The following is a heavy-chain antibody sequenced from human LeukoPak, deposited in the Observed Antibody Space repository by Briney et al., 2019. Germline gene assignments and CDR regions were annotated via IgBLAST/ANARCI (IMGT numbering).Heavy chain of an antibody. CDR3: GRAKGIMILVRKKNGYFNL. Sequence: GGSLRLSCAASGFTFSNYWMSWVRQAPGKGLEWLANINQDGSEIYYVDSVKGRFTISRDNGKNSLYLQINSLRADDTAVYYCGRAKGIMILVRKKNGYFNLGARGPRFIVS. CDR2: INQDGSEI. J-gene: IGHJ2*01. CDR1: GFTFSNYW. D-gene: IGHD3-22*01. V-gene: IGHV3-7*01.